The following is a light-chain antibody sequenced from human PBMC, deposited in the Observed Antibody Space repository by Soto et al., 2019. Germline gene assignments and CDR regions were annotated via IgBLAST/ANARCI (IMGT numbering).Light chain of an antibody. CDR1: QSVTTY. Sequence: EIVLTQSPATLSLSPGERANISCRASQSVTTYLAWYQQKPGQAPRLLIYDASDRATGIPARYSGSGSGTEFNFTISSLQSEDFAVYFCQQYNKWSRTFGQGTKVDI. CDR2: DAS. CDR3: QQYNKWSRT. V-gene: IGKV3-15*01. J-gene: IGKJ1*01.